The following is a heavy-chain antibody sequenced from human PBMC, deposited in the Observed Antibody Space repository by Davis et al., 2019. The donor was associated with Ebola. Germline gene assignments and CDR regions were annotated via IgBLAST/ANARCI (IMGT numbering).Heavy chain of an antibody. CDR3: ARGRGSSSWRY. J-gene: IGHJ4*02. V-gene: IGHV3-30*04. Sequence: GESLKISCAASGFTFSSYAMHWVRQAPGKGLEWVAVISYDGSNKYYADSVKGRFTISRDNSKNTLYLQMNSLRAEDTAVYYCARGRGSSSWRYWGQGTLVTVSS. CDR1: GFTFSSYA. CDR2: ISYDGSNK. D-gene: IGHD6-13*01.